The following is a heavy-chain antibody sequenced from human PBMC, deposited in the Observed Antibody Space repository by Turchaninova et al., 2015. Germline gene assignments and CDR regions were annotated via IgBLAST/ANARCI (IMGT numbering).Heavy chain of an antibody. CDR3: AKEKGPFTVFDS. Sequence: QGQLVESGGGVVQPGGSLRLSCAASGFPFRNYGMHWVHKAPGRGLGWEAVRWKDGKNKTYAAPRRDRFTFSRYNAHNRLYLQMNSLRGEDTAGYYCAKEKGPFTVFDSWGQGTMVTVSS. V-gene: IGHV3-33*06. D-gene: IGHD2-8*02. J-gene: IGHJ3*02. CDR1: GFPFRNYG. CDR2: RWKDGKNK.